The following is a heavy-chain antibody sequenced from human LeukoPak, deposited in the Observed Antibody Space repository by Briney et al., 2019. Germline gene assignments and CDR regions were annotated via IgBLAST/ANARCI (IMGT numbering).Heavy chain of an antibody. J-gene: IGHJ4*02. V-gene: IGHV3-23*01. CDR2: ISGSGGST. CDR1: GFTFSSYA. D-gene: IGHD3/OR15-3a*01. CDR3: AKWTGYYYFDY. Sequence: PGGSLRLSCAASGFTFSSYAMSWVRQAPGKGLEWVSAISGSGGSTYYADSVKGRFTFSRGNSKNTLYLQLNSLRAEDTAVYYCAKWTGYYYFDYWGQGTLVTVSS.